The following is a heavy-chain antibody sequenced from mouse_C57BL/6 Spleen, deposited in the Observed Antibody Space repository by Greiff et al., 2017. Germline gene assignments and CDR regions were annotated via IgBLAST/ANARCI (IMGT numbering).Heavy chain of an antibody. CDR2: IDPDTGGT. Sequence: VQLQQSGAELVRPGASVTLSCKASGYTFTDYEMHWVKQTPVHGLEWIGAIDPDTGGTTYNQKFKGKAILTADKSSSTAYMELRSLTSEDSAVYYCTSYYGNYYAMDYWGQGTSVTVSS. CDR1: GYTFTDYE. V-gene: IGHV1-15*01. J-gene: IGHJ4*01. CDR3: TSYYGNYYAMDY. D-gene: IGHD2-1*01.